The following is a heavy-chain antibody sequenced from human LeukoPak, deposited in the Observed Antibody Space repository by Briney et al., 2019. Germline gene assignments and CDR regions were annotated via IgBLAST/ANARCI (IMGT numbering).Heavy chain of an antibody. CDR2: ISSSGSST. J-gene: IGHJ4*02. D-gene: IGHD2-15*01. Sequence: GGSLRLSCAASGFTFSSYAMSWVRQAPGKGLEWVSAISSSGSSTYYADSVKGRFTTSRDNSKNTLYLQMNSLRAEDTAVYYCAKDPGRFCSGGSCYVDYWGQGTLVTVSS. CDR3: AKDPGRFCSGGSCYVDY. CDR1: GFTFSSYA. V-gene: IGHV3-23*01.